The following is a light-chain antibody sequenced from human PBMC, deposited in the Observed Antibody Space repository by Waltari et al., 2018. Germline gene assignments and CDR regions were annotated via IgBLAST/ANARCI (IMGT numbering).Light chain of an antibody. CDR3: AAWDDSLSGRV. J-gene: IGLJ3*02. V-gene: IGLV1-47*01. CDR2: RKN. CDR1: RSNIGSNY. Sequence: QSVLTQPPSASGTPGQRVTISCSGSRSNIGSNYVYWYQQLPGTAPKLLIYRKNQRPSGVLDRFSGSKSGTSASLAISGLRSEDEADDYCAAWDDSLSGRVFGGGTKVTVL.